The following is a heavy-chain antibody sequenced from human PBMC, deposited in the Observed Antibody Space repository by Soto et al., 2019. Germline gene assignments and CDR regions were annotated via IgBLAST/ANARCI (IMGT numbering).Heavy chain of an antibody. V-gene: IGHV6-1*01. CDR1: GDSVSSNSAT. CDR3: ARGGGWYCGSGTCYFDF. J-gene: IGHJ4*02. D-gene: IGHD2-21*01. CDR2: TYYRSKWFS. Sequence: SQTLSLTCAISGDSVSSNSATWNWIRQSPSRGLEWLGRTYYRSKWFSDYAVSVKSRVTISPDTSKNQFSLQLNSVTPEDTAVYYCARGGGWYCGSGTCYFDFWGQGTLVTVSS.